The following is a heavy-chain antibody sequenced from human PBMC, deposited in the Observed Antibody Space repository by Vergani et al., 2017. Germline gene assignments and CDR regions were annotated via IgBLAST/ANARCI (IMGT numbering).Heavy chain of an antibody. Sequence: EVQLVESGGGLVKRGGSLRLSCAASGFTFSSYSMNWVRQAPGKGLEWVSSISSSSSYIHYSDSLKGRFTISRDNAKSSLYLQMNSLRAEDTAVYYCAKDRADLYYYGMDVWGQGTTVTVSS. CDR2: ISSSSSYI. V-gene: IGHV3-21*01. CDR3: AKDRADLYYYGMDV. J-gene: IGHJ6*02. D-gene: IGHD3-10*01. CDR1: GFTFSSYS.